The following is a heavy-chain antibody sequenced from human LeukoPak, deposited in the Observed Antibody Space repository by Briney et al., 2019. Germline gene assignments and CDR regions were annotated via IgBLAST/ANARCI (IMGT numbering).Heavy chain of an antibody. CDR2: IYTTGST. CDR1: GGSIRSYH. CDR3: ARTYCSTTSCYVGFDV. Sequence: SETLSLTCTVSGGSIRSYHWTWIRQPAEKGLEWIGRIYTTGSTNYNPSLKSRVTMSVDTSKNQFSLRLSSVTAADTAVYYCARTYCSTTSCYVGFDVWGRGTLVTVSS. V-gene: IGHV4-4*07. J-gene: IGHJ2*01. D-gene: IGHD2-2*01.